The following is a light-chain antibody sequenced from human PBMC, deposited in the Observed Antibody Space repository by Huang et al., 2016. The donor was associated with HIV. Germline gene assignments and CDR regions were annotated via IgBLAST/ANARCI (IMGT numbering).Light chain of an antibody. Sequence: DIVMAQSPVSLAVSLGERANLTCRSSQSVFSTSTNKDYLAWFQQKPGQPTKLLLFWSSTREVGVPDRFSGIGSGTHFTLTIANLEADDAAIYYCQQYYASPQTFGQGTRV. CDR3: QQYYASPQT. CDR2: WSS. CDR1: QSVFSTSTNKDY. J-gene: IGKJ1*01. V-gene: IGKV4-1*01.